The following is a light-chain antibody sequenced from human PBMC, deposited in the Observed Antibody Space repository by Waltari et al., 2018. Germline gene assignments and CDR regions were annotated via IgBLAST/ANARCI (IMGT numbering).Light chain of an antibody. V-gene: IGLV1-44*01. CDR1: SSNIGTNT. Sequence: QSVLTQPSSASGTPGQRVTISCSGSSSNIGTNTVNWYRHLPGTAPKVLIYSDNRRHSGVPNRFSGSKSGTSASLAIVGLQSEDEADYFCVAWDDSLNAYVFGTGTKVTVL. J-gene: IGLJ1*01. CDR2: SDN. CDR3: VAWDDSLNAYV.